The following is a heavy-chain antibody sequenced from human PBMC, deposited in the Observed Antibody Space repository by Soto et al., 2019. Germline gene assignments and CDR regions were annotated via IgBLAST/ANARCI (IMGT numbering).Heavy chain of an antibody. CDR3: ARDQGIPYCGGDCYSDWYFDL. D-gene: IGHD2-21*01. CDR2: LNPGNGNT. CDR1: GYTFTNYA. J-gene: IGHJ2*01. V-gene: IGHV1-3*01. Sequence: QVQLVQSGAEVKEPGASVKVSCRASGYTFTNYAIHWVRQAPGQRLERMGWLNPGNGNTKYPQKFQGRVTITRDTSASTAYMFLSSLRSEDTAVYYCARDQGIPYCGGDCYSDWYFDLWGRGTLVTVSS.